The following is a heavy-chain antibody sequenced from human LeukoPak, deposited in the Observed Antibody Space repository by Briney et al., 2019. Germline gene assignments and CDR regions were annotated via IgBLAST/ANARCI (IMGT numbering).Heavy chain of an antibody. CDR2: VSSDGDST. Sequence: GGSLRLSCSASGFTFSTYAMHWVRQAPGKGLEYVSAVSSDGDSTYNADSVKGRFTISRDNSKNTLYLQMDSLRAEDTAVYYCARAGYCSGGSCYGSDYWGQGTLVSVSS. V-gene: IGHV3-64*04. D-gene: IGHD2-15*01. CDR1: GFTFSTYA. CDR3: ARAGYCSGGSCYGSDY. J-gene: IGHJ4*02.